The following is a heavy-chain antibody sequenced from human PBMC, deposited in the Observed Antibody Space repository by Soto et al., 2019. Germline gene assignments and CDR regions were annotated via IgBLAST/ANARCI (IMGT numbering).Heavy chain of an antibody. Sequence: GESLKISCKGSGYSFTSYWISWVRQMPGKGLEWMGRIDPSDSYTNYSPSFQGHVTISADKSISTAYLQWSSLKASDTAMYYCARHIINLDKAMVKDYYGMDVWGQGTTVTVSS. CDR3: ARHIINLDKAMVKDYYGMDV. CDR1: GYSFTSYW. D-gene: IGHD5-18*01. V-gene: IGHV5-10-1*01. CDR2: IDPSDSYT. J-gene: IGHJ6*02.